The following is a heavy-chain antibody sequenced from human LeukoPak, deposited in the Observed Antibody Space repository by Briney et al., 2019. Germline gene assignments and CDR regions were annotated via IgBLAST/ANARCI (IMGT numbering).Heavy chain of an antibody. CDR2: ITSGGDT. D-gene: IGHD3-10*01. CDR3: TKDGAF. V-gene: IGHV3-23*01. J-gene: IGHJ4*02. Sequence: GGSLRLSCAPPGFTLSTYATNWVREGPGKGLECVSGITSGGDTYYADSVKGRFTISRDNYKNTLYLQMNSLRAEDTAEYYCTKDGAFWGQGTLVTVSS. CDR1: GFTLSTYA.